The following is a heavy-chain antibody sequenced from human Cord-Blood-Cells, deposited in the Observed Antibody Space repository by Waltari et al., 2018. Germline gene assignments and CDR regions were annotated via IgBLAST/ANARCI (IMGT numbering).Heavy chain of an antibody. D-gene: IGHD2-2*01. Sequence: QVQLQESGPGLVKPSETLSLTCTVSGGSISSYYWSWIRQPPGKGLEWIGYIYYSGSTNSNPSLKSRCTIAVDTSKNQFSLKLSSVTAADTAVYYCASGSYCSSTSCYYYYYYYMDVWGKGTTVTVSS. CDR1: GGSISSYY. J-gene: IGHJ6*03. CDR3: ASGSYCSSTSCYYYYYYYMDV. CDR2: IYYSGST. V-gene: IGHV4-59*01.